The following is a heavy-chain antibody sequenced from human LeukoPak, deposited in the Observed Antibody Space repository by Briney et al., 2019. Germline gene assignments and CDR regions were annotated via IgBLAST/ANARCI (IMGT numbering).Heavy chain of an antibody. CDR2: INHSGST. D-gene: IGHD6-19*01. CDR3: ARRSGYSSGWYAVTYNWFDP. V-gene: IGHV4-39*07. J-gene: IGHJ5*02. Sequence: SETLSLTCTVSGGSISSSSYYWGWIRQPPGKGLEWIGEINHSGSTNYNPSLKSRVTISVDTSKNQFSLKLSSVTAADTAVYYCARRSGYSSGWYAVTYNWFDPWGQGTLVTVSS. CDR1: GGSISSSSYY.